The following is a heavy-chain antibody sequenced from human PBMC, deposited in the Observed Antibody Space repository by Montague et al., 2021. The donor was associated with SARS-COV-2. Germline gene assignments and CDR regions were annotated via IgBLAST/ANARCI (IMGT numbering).Heavy chain of an antibody. J-gene: IGHJ6*02. CDR2: IYAGGST. V-gene: IGHV4-4*07. CDR1: GASINTYY. D-gene: IGHD3-9*01. Sequence: SETLSLTCTVSGASINTYYWTWIRQPAGTGLEWIGRIYAGGSTSHNPSLRTRVTMSVDTSKNQVSLKLSSVTAADTAVYYCARDRGQTYCDILTGRALSVDFANGMDVWGQGTTVTVSS. CDR3: ARDRGQTYCDILTGRALSVDFANGMDV.